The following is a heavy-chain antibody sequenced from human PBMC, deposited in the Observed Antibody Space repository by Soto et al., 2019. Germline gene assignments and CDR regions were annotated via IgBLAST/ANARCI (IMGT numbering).Heavy chain of an antibody. D-gene: IGHD3-3*01. CDR1: GYTFTSYG. V-gene: IGHV1-18*01. Sequence: AASVKVSCKASGYTFTSYGISWVRQAPGQGLEWMGWISAYNGNTNYAQKLQGRVTMTTDTSTSTAYMELRSLRSDDTAVYYCARADLGGFYDFWSGYSKTYYYYYGMDVWGQGTTVTVSS. CDR2: ISAYNGNT. J-gene: IGHJ6*02. CDR3: ARADLGGFYDFWSGYSKTYYYYYGMDV.